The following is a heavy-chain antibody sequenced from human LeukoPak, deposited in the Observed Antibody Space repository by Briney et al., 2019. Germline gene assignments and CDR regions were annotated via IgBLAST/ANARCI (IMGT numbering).Heavy chain of an antibody. Sequence: ASVKVSCKASGFSFTTVGITWVRQAPGQGLEWMGWISTYSGNTNYAQKFQGRVTMTTETSTTTAYMELRSLRSDDTAVYYCARGHDSSSSYLFYWGQGTLVTVSS. CDR1: GFSFTTVG. D-gene: IGHD3-22*01. J-gene: IGHJ4*02. V-gene: IGHV1-18*01. CDR2: ISTYSGNT. CDR3: ARGHDSSSSYLFY.